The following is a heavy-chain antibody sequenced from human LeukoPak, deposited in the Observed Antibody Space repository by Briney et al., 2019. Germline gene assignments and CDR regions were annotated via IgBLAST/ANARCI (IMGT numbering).Heavy chain of an antibody. Sequence: GGSLRLSCAASGFTFSSYEMNWVRQAPGKGLEWVSYISSSGRTKYYADSVKGRFTISRDNSKNTLYLQMNSLRAADTAVYYCAKDKQQLAPTYYFDYWGQGTLVTVSS. CDR2: ISSSGRTK. CDR1: GFTFSSYE. J-gene: IGHJ4*02. D-gene: IGHD6-13*01. CDR3: AKDKQQLAPTYYFDY. V-gene: IGHV3-48*03.